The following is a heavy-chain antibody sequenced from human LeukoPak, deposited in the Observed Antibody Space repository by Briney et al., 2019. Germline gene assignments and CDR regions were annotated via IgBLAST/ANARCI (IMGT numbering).Heavy chain of an antibody. D-gene: IGHD2-21*01. V-gene: IGHV3-66*02. CDR1: GFTFSSYA. Sequence: GGSLRLSCAASGFTFSSYAMSWVRQAPGKGLEWVSVIYSGGSTYYADSVKGRFTISRDNSKNTLYLQMNSLRAEDTAVYYCASIYSSLRGGIDCWGQGTLVTVSS. J-gene: IGHJ4*02. CDR3: ASIYSSLRGGIDC. CDR2: IYSGGST.